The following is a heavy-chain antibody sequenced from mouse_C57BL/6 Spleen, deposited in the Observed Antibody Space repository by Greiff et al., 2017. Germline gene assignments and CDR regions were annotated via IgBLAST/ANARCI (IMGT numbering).Heavy chain of an antibody. J-gene: IGHJ4*01. CDR2: ISSGSSTI. V-gene: IGHV5-17*01. CDR1: GFTFSDYG. D-gene: IGHD1-1*01. CDR3: ARRGYYGSGENAMDY. Sequence: EVKLVESGGGLVKPGGSLKLSCAASGFTFSDYGMHWVRQAPEKGLEWVAYISSGSSTIDYADTVKGRFTISRDTAKNTLFLQMTSLRSEDTAMYYCARRGYYGSGENAMDYWGQGTSVTVSS.